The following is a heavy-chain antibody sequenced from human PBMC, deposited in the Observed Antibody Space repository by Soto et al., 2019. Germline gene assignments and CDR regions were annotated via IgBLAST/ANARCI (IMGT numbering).Heavy chain of an antibody. J-gene: IGHJ4*02. V-gene: IGHV1-18*01. CDR3: ARAGQYYDASGYAD. CDR1: GYSFATSG. D-gene: IGHD3-22*01. CDR2: ISVYNGNT. Sequence: QVQLVQSGTEVKKPGASIKVSCKASGYSFATSGMTWVRQAPGQGLEWMGWISVYNGNTNYDQKLQDRVTMTTDTSTDTAYLEVRNLRSDDTAVYYCARAGQYYDASGYADWGQGTLVTVS.